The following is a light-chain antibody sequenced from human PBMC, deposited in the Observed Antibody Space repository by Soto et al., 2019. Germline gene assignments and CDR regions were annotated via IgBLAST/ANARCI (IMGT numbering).Light chain of an antibody. Sequence: EIVLTQSPDTLSLSPGERATLFCRASQSVNSAYLAWYQQKPGQAPRLLISGAYKRAAGIPDRFSGGGSGAEFTLTISRLEPEDSGVYYCQQYGTSLLTFGGGTKVEIK. V-gene: IGKV3-20*01. CDR2: GAY. CDR1: QSVNSAY. CDR3: QQYGTSLLT. J-gene: IGKJ4*01.